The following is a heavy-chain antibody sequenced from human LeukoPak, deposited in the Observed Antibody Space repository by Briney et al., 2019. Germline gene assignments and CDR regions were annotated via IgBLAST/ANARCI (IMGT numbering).Heavy chain of an antibody. V-gene: IGHV4-39*01. CDR1: GDSISSSSYY. Sequence: SETLSLTCTVSGDSISSSSYYWGWIRQPPGKGLEWIGSIYYSGSTYYNPSLKSRVTISVDTSKNQFSLKLSSVTAADTAVYYCASIVVVPAAIRDMDYWGQGTLVTVSS. CDR3: ASIVVVPAAIRDMDY. CDR2: IYYSGST. J-gene: IGHJ4*02. D-gene: IGHD2-2*02.